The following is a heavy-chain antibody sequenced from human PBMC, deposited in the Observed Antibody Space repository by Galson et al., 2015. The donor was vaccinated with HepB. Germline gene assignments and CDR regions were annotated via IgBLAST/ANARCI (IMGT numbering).Heavy chain of an antibody. CDR3: ARGALWSGYYSIDY. CDR2: IWYDGSNK. Sequence: SLRLSCAASGFTFSSYGMHWVRQAPGKGLEWVAVIWYDGSNKYYADSVKGRFTISRDNSKNTLYLQMNSLRAEDTAVYYCARGALWSGYYSIDYWGQGTLVTVSS. V-gene: IGHV3-33*01. CDR1: GFTFSSYG. J-gene: IGHJ4*02. D-gene: IGHD3-3*01.